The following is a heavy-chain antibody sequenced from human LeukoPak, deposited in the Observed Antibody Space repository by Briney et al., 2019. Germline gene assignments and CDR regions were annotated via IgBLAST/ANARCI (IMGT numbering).Heavy chain of an antibody. Sequence: SEALSLTCAVYGGSFSGYYWSWIRQPPGKGLEWIGEINHSGSTNYNPSLKSRVTISVDTSKNQFSLKLSSVTAADTAVYYCARGPPHRSMVRGATPRPKKFDYWGQGTLVTVSS. CDR2: INHSGST. J-gene: IGHJ4*02. CDR3: ARGPPHRSMVRGATPRPKKFDY. V-gene: IGHV4-34*01. CDR1: GGSFSGYY. D-gene: IGHD3-10*01.